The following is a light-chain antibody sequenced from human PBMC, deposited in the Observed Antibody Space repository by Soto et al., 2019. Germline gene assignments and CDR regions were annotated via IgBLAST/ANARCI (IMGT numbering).Light chain of an antibody. Sequence: DIVMTQSPDSLAVSLGERATINCKSSQSGLYSSNKQNYLAWYQQKPGQHPKLLVYWASTRESGVPDRFSGSGSGTDFTLTISSLQAEAVAVYYCQQYYSTPYTFGQGTKLEIK. V-gene: IGKV4-1*01. CDR2: WAS. J-gene: IGKJ2*01. CDR1: QSGLYSSNKQNY. CDR3: QQYYSTPYT.